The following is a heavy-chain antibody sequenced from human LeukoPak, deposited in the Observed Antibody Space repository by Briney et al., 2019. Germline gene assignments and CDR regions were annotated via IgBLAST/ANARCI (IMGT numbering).Heavy chain of an antibody. J-gene: IGHJ4*02. CDR3: ARVRYYASGSALGY. Sequence: GGSLRLSCAASGFTFSTYWMHWVRQAPGKGLLWVSRINSDGSDTNYADSVKGRFTISRDNAKNTLYLQMNSLRAEDTAIYYCARVRYYASGSALGYWGQGTLVTVSS. D-gene: IGHD3-10*01. V-gene: IGHV3-74*01. CDR1: GFTFSTYW. CDR2: INSDGSDT.